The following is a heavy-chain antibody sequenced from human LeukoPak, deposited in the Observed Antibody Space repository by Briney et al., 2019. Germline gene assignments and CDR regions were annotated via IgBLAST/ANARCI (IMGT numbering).Heavy chain of an antibody. CDR2: ISGSGGST. CDR1: GFXFSSYA. CDR3: AKTRDYCSSTSCYVLGAFDI. D-gene: IGHD2-2*01. Sequence: GGSLRLSCAASGFXFSSYAIHWVRQAPGKGLEWVSVISGSGGSTYYADSVKGRFTISRDNSKHTLYLQMNSLRAEDTAVYYCAKTRDYCSSTSCYVLGAFDIWGQGTMVTVSS. J-gene: IGHJ3*02. V-gene: IGHV3-23*01.